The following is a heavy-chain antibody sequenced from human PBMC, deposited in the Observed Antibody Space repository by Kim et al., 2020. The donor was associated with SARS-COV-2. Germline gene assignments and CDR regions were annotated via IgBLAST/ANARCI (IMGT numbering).Heavy chain of an antibody. V-gene: IGHV3-21*01. Sequence: GGSLRLSCAASGFTFSSYSMNWVRQAPGKGLEWVSSISSSSSYIYYADSVKGRFTISRDNAKNSLYLQMNSLRAEDTAVYYCARGARYSSSWVTEEYYYYGMDVWGQGTTVTVSS. CDR1: GFTFSSYS. CDR3: ARGARYSSSWVTEEYYYYGMDV. J-gene: IGHJ6*02. CDR2: ISSSSSYI. D-gene: IGHD6-13*01.